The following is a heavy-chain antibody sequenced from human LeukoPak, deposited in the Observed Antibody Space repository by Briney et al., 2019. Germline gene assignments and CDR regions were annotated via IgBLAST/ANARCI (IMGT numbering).Heavy chain of an antibody. CDR1: GFTFSSYE. V-gene: IGHV3-48*03. CDR2: ISSSGSTI. Sequence: QSGGSLRLSCAASGFTFSSYEMNWVRQAPGKWLEWVSYISSSGSTIYYADSVKGRFTISRDNAKNSLYLQMNSLRSEDTAVYYCARDLRTERTFDYWGQGTLVTVSS. J-gene: IGHJ4*02. D-gene: IGHD1-1*01. CDR3: ARDLRTERTFDY.